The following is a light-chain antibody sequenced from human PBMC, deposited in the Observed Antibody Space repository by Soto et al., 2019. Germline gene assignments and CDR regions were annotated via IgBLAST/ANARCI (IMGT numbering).Light chain of an antibody. CDR3: QQSYSIRRT. CDR2: AAS. J-gene: IGKJ3*01. CDR1: QSISSY. Sequence: DIQMTQSPSSLSASVGDRVTITFRASQSISSYLNWYQQKPGKAPKLLIYAASSLQSGVPSRFSGSGSGTDFTLTISSLQPEDFATYYCQQSYSIRRTFGPGTKVDIK. V-gene: IGKV1-39*01.